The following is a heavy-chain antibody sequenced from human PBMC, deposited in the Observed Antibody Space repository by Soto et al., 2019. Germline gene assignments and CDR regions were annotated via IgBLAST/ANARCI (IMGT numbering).Heavy chain of an antibody. D-gene: IGHD2-2*01. CDR1: GFTFSGSA. V-gene: IGHV3-73*02. CDR3: XXXXXGQPDY. Sequence: EVQLVESGGGLVQPGGSLKLSCAASGFTFSGSAMHWVRQASGKGLEWVGRIRSKPNSYATAYAASVKGRFTISRDDSKNTAYLQXXXLXXEDTXXXXXXXXXXGQPDYWGQGTLVTVSS. J-gene: IGHJ4*02. CDR2: IRSKPNSYAT.